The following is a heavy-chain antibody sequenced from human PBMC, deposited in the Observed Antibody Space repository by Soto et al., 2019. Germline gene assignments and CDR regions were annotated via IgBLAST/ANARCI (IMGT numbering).Heavy chain of an antibody. CDR2: IYYSGST. V-gene: IGHV4-39*01. Sequence: SETLSLTCTVSGGSISSSSYYWGWIRQPPGKGLEWIGSIYYSGSTYYNPSLKSRVTISVDTSKNQFSLKLSSVTAADTAVYYCARRKSISSGLNDFDYWGQGTLVT. CDR1: GGSISSSSYY. CDR3: ARRKSISSGLNDFDY. J-gene: IGHJ4*02. D-gene: IGHD6-19*01.